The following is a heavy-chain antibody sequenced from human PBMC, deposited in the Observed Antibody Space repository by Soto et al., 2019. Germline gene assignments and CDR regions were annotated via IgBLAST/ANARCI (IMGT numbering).Heavy chain of an antibody. CDR3: ARDATMVRGVIRNYFDY. CDR1: GYTFTSYA. CDR2: INAGNGNT. V-gene: IGHV1-3*01. J-gene: IGHJ4*02. D-gene: IGHD3-10*01. Sequence: ASVKVSCKASGYTFTSYAMHWVRLAPGQRLEWMGWINAGNGNTKYSQKFQGRVTITRDTSASTAYMELSSLRSEDTAVYYCARDATMVRGVIRNYFDYWGQGTLVTVSS.